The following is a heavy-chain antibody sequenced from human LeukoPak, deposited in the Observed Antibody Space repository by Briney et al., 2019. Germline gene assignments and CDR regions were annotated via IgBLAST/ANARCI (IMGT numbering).Heavy chain of an antibody. Sequence: LSLTCTVSGGSISSGGYYWSWIRQHPGKGLEWIGYIYYSGSTYYNPSLKSRVTISVDTSKNQFSLKLSSVIAADTAVYYCARELGNNWNYLYYYGMDVWGQGTTVTVSS. CDR2: IYYSGST. V-gene: IGHV4-31*03. CDR3: ARELGNNWNYLYYYGMDV. J-gene: IGHJ6*02. CDR1: GGSISSGGYY. D-gene: IGHD1-7*01.